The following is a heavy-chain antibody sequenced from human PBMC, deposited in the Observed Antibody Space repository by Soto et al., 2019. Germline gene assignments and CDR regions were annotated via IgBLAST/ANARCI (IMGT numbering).Heavy chain of an antibody. Sequence: GGSLRLSCAASGFTFSSYSMNWVRQAPGKGLEWVSSISSSSSYIYYADSVKGRFTISRDNAKNSLYLQMNSLRAEDTAVYYCARDRREGYCSSTSCYLYYYGMDVWGQATTLTVSS. J-gene: IGHJ6*02. V-gene: IGHV3-21*01. CDR1: GFTFSSYS. CDR3: ARDRREGYCSSTSCYLYYYGMDV. D-gene: IGHD2-2*01. CDR2: ISSSSSYI.